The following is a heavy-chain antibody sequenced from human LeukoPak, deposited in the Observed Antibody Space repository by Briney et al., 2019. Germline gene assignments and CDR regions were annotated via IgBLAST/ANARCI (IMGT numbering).Heavy chain of an antibody. J-gene: IGHJ4*02. CDR3: ALPVGSSGYYCLGHYFDY. D-gene: IGHD3-22*01. CDR1: GYTFTSYG. Sequence: ASVKVSCKASGYTFTSYGISWVRQAPGQGLEWMGWISAYNGNTNYAQKLQGRVTMTTDTSTSTAYMELRSLRSDDTAVYYCALPVGSSGYYCLGHYFDYWGQGTLVTVSS. V-gene: IGHV1-18*01. CDR2: ISAYNGNT.